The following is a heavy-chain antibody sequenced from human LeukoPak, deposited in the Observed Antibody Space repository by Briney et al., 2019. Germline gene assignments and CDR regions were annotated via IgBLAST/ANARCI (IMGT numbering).Heavy chain of an antibody. CDR3: ARGPTTLGLRLGELSLRADY. CDR1: GFTVSSNY. CDR2: IYSGGST. V-gene: IGHV3-53*01. D-gene: IGHD3-16*02. Sequence: PGGSLRLSCAASGFTVSSNYMSWVRQAPGKGLEWVSVIYSGGSTYYADSVKGRFTISRDNSKNTLYLQMNSLRAEDTAVYYCARGPTTLGLRLGELSLRADYWGQGALVTVSS. J-gene: IGHJ4*02.